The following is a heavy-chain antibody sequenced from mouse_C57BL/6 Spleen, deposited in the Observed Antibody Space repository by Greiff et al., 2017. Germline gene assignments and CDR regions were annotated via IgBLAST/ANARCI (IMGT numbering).Heavy chain of an antibody. D-gene: IGHD1-1*01. CDR1: GYSFTGYY. V-gene: IGHV1-42*01. CDR3: AREITTVVARDYYAMDY. CDR2: INPSTGGT. Sequence: EVQLQQSGPELVKPGASVKISCKASGYSFTGYYMNWVKQSPEKSLEWIGEINPSTGGTTYNQKFNAKATLTVGKSSSTAYMQLKSLTSEDSAVYYCAREITTVVARDYYAMDYWGQGTSVTVSS. J-gene: IGHJ4*01.